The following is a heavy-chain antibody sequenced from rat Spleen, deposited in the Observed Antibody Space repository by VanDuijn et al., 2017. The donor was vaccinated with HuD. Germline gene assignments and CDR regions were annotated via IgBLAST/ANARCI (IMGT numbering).Heavy chain of an antibody. CDR1: GFTFSNAA. Sequence: VQLVESGGGLVQPKESLKISCAASGFTFSNAAMYWVRQAPGKGLEWVARKRTKPNNYATFYADSVKGRFTISRDDSKSMVFLQMDNLKTEDTAMYYCTAMGMGFWGQGVMVTVSS. CDR2: KRTKPNNYAT. J-gene: IGHJ2*01. D-gene: IGHD1-7*01. V-gene: IGHV10-5*01. CDR3: TAMGMGF.